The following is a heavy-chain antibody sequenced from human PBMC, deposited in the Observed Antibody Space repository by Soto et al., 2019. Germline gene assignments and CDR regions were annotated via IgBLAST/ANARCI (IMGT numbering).Heavy chain of an antibody. CDR2: IYYSGST. CDR1: GGSISSYY. V-gene: IGHV4-59*01. J-gene: IGHJ5*02. D-gene: IGHD3-3*01. CDR3: ATSNYDFWSGYYRGIWFDP. Sequence: PSETLSLTCTVSGGSISSYYWSWIRQPPGKGLEWIGYIYYSGSTNYNPSLKSRVTISVDTSKNQFSLKLSSVTAADTAVYYCATSNYDFWSGYYRGIWFDPWGQGTLVTVS.